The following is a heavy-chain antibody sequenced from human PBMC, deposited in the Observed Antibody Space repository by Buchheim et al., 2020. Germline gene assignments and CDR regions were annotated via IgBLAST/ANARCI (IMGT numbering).Heavy chain of an antibody. CDR2: ISYDGSNK. D-gene: IGHD4-23*01. J-gene: IGHJ4*02. CDR3: AKDPYLLGGPQYYFDY. Sequence: QVQLVESGGGVVQPGRSLRLSCAASGFTFSSYGMHWVRQAPGKGLEWVAVISYDGSNKYYADSVKGRFTISRDNSKKTMYLQMNSLRAEDTAVYYCAKDPYLLGGPQYYFDYWGQGTL. V-gene: IGHV3-30*18. CDR1: GFTFSSYG.